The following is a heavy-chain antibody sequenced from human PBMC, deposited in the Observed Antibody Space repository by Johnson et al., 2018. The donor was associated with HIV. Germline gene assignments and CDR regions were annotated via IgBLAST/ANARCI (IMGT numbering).Heavy chain of an antibody. CDR1: GFTFSSYA. Sequence: QEQLVESGGGVVQPGRSLRLSCAASGFTFSSYAMHWVRQAPGKGLEWVAVMWYDGSNKYYADSVKGRFTISRDNSKNTLYLQMNSLKVEDTAVYYCARDKGSWFDDAFDIWGQGIMVTVSS. CDR3: ARDKGSWFDDAFDI. J-gene: IGHJ3*02. V-gene: IGHV3-30*04. D-gene: IGHD6-13*01. CDR2: MWYDGSNK.